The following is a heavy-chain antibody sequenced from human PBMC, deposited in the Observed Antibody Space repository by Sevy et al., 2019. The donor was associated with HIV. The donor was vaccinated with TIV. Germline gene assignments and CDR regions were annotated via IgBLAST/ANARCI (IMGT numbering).Heavy chain of an antibody. D-gene: IGHD2-21*01. Sequence: GGSLRLSCAASGFTFNTYSLIWVRQTPGKGLEWVSFIGTAAGVTYYADSVKGRFTISRDNSKNSLYLQMNSLRDEETSVYYCARCPGDYSIDYWGQGTLVTVSS. CDR1: GFTFNTYS. CDR2: IGTAAGVT. J-gene: IGHJ4*02. CDR3: ARCPGDYSIDY. V-gene: IGHV3-48*02.